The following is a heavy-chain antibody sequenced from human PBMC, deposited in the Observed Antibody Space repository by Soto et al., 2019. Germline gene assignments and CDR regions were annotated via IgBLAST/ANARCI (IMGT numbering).Heavy chain of an antibody. CDR2: ISSSGETT. CDR3: VQDRDYDTIGWYFVX. V-gene: IGHV3-23*01. Sequence: PWGSLRLSCEASGFTFSTYAMSWVRQAPGKGLEWVWSISSSGETTYYAASVKGRSTISRDNFESTLYLQINSLRAEDTAVYFCVQDRDYDTIGWYFVXWGPGTLVTVSX. J-gene: IGHJ4*02. D-gene: IGHD3-22*01. CDR1: GFTFSTYA.